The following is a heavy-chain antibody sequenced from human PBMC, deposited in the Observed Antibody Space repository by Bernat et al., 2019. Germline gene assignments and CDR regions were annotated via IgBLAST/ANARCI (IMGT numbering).Heavy chain of an antibody. CDR3: ARDRYCSGGSCKGLDAFDI. J-gene: IGHJ3*02. CDR2: IYYSGST. Sequence: QVQLRESGPGLVKPSQTLSLTCTVSGGSISSGGYYWSWIRQHPGKGLEWIGYIYYSGSTYYNPSLKSRVTISVDTSKNQFSLKLSSVTAADTAVYYCARDRYCSGGSCKGLDAFDIWGQGTMVTVSS. CDR1: GGSISSGGYY. V-gene: IGHV4-31*03. D-gene: IGHD2-15*01.